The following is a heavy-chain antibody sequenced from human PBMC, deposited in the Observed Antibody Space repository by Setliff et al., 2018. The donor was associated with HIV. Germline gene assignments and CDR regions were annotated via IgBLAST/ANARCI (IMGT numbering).Heavy chain of an antibody. D-gene: IGHD3-10*01. CDR1: GFTFSNFP. V-gene: IGHV3-48*01. Sequence: GGSLRLSCVASGFTFSNFPMNWVRQAPGKGLEWLSKISNTGATINYADSVKGRFTISRDNAKNSLYLQMNNLRAEDSAVYYCGRERLRTTLVRGIESGPYGLDVWGQGTTVTVSS. CDR3: GRERLRTTLVRGIESGPYGLDV. J-gene: IGHJ6*02. CDR2: ISNTGATI.